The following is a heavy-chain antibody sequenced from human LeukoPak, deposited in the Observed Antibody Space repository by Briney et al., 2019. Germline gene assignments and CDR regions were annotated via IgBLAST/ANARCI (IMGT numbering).Heavy chain of an antibody. D-gene: IGHD6-25*01. J-gene: IGHJ4*02. CDR3: SRDSRSDPMQQPLTFDY. V-gene: IGHV3-21*01. CDR2: ITCSSSYI. CDR1: GFTFSTYS. Sequence: KTGGSLRLSCAASGFTFSTYSMSWVRQAPGKGLEWVSSITCSSSYIYYADSVKGRFTISRDNDKNSLYLQMNSLRAEDTGVYYCSRDSRSDPMQQPLTFDYWGQGTLATVSS.